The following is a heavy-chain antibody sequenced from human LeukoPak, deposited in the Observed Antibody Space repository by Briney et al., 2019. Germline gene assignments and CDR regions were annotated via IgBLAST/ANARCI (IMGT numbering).Heavy chain of an antibody. CDR1: GYTFTGYY. J-gene: IGHJ6*02. Sequence: ASVKVSCKASGYTFTGYYMHWVRQAPGQGLEWMGWINPNSGGTNYAQKFQGRVTMTRDTSISTAYMELSRLRSDDTAVYYCARDLIYSSSLTPLYYYYGMDVWGRGTTVTVSS. V-gene: IGHV1-2*02. CDR2: INPNSGGT. CDR3: ARDLIYSSSLTPLYYYYGMDV. D-gene: IGHD6-13*01.